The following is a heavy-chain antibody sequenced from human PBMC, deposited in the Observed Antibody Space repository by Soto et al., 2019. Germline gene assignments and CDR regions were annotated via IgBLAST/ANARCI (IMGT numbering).Heavy chain of an antibody. CDR1: GDSFSGYY. V-gene: IGHV4-4*07. Sequence: QVQLQESGPGLVKPSETLSLTCTVSGDSFSGYYWRWIRQPAGKGLEWIGRVYTSGNTDYNPSLKSRVTVSGDTSKKRFSVKLRVVTAADTAVYYCAREAADTVGVGYWCDPWVQGTLVTVSS. D-gene: IGHD6-13*01. CDR2: VYTSGNT. CDR3: AREAADTVGVGYWCDP. J-gene: IGHJ5*02.